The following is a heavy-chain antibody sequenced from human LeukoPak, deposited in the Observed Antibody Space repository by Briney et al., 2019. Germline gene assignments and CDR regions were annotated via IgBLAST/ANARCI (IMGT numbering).Heavy chain of an antibody. V-gene: IGHV3-30-3*01. CDR1: GFTFSSYA. CDR3: ARDLVKWLLAHSPFDP. J-gene: IGHJ5*02. D-gene: IGHD3-22*01. Sequence: PGGSLRLSCAASGFTFSSYAMHWVRQAPGKGLEWVAVISYDGSNKYYADSVKGRLTISRDNSKNTLYLQMNSLRAEDTAVYYCARDLVKWLLAHSPFDPWGQGTLVTVSS. CDR2: ISYDGSNK.